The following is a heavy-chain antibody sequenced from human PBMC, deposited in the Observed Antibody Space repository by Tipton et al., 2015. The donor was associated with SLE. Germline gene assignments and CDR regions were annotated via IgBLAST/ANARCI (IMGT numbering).Heavy chain of an antibody. CDR2: ISYDGSNK. Sequence: SLRLSCAASGFTFSSYAMHWVRQAPGKGLEWVAVISYDGSNKYCADSVKGRFTISRDNSKNTLYLQMNSLRAEDTAVYYCARHLGLELTRGAFDIWGQGTMVTVSS. V-gene: IGHV3-30*14. J-gene: IGHJ3*02. D-gene: IGHD1-7*01. CDR3: ARHLGLELTRGAFDI. CDR1: GFTFSSYA.